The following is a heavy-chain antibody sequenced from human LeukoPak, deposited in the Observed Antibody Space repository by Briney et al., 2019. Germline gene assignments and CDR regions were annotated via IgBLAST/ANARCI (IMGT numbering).Heavy chain of an antibody. CDR1: GYTFTSYG. Sequence: ASVKVSCKASGYTFTSYGISWVRQAPGQGLEWMGWINPNSGGTNYAQEFQGRVTMTRDTSISTAYMELSRLRSDDTAVYYCARDRQAGRFLEWLSIFDYWGQGTLVTVSS. CDR2: INPNSGGT. D-gene: IGHD3-3*01. CDR3: ARDRQAGRFLEWLSIFDY. J-gene: IGHJ4*02. V-gene: IGHV1-2*02.